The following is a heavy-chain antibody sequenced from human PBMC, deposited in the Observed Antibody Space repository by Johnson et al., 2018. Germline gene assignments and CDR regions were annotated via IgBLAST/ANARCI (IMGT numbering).Heavy chain of an antibody. CDR3: ARPNLGYTSSSWDV. CDR2: IYYSGST. V-gene: IGHV4-59*01. D-gene: IGHD6-13*01. CDR1: GGSISSYY. Sequence: QVQLQESGPGLVKPSETLSLTCTVSGGSISSYYWSWIRQPPGKGLEWIGYIYYSGSTNYNPSLKSRVTISVDTSKNQFSLKLSSVTAADTAVYYCARPNLGYTSSSWDVWGQGTTVTVSS. J-gene: IGHJ6*02.